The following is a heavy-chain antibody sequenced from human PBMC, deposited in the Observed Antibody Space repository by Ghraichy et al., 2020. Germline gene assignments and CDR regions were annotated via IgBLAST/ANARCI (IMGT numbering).Heavy chain of an antibody. V-gene: IGHV3-33*01. CDR2: IWNDGSNK. CDR1: GFTFSSYG. D-gene: IGHD3-10*01. J-gene: IGHJ6*02. Sequence: GGSLRLSCAASGFTFSSYGMHWVRQAPGKGLEWVAVIWNDGSNKYYADSVKGRFTISRDNSKNTLYLQMNSLRAEDTAVYYCARERPITMEHNYGMDVWGQGTTVTVSS. CDR3: ARERPITMEHNYGMDV.